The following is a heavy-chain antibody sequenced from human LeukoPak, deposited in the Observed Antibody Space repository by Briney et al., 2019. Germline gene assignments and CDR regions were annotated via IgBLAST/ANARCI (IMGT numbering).Heavy chain of an antibody. J-gene: IGHJ3*02. V-gene: IGHV4-31*03. CDR1: GDSISRGAYY. CDR3: ARDRRRYAI. CDR2: IYSSGST. Sequence: SETLSLTCTVSGDSISRGAYYWSWIRQHPRKGLEWIGKIYSSGSTYYNPSLKSRVLISIDTSKNQFSLKVRSVTAADTAVYFCARDRRRYAIWGQGTVVIVSS. D-gene: IGHD3-9*01.